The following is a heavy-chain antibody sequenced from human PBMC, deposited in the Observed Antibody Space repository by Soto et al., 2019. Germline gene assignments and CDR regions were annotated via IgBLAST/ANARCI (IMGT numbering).Heavy chain of an antibody. CDR3: ARLLYDYTNFDY. D-gene: IGHD4-4*01. V-gene: IGHV4-39*01. CDR1: GGSISSSSYY. Sequence: PWETLSLTCTVSGGSISSSSYYWGWIRQPPGKGLEWIGSIYYSGSTYYNPSLKSRVTISVDTSKNQFSLKLSSVTAADTAGYYSARLLYDYTNFDYWGQGTLVTVSS. J-gene: IGHJ4*02. CDR2: IYYSGST.